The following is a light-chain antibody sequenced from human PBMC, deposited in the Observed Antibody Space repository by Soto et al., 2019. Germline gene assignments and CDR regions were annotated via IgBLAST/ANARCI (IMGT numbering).Light chain of an antibody. CDR3: QQYSSGSLYT. J-gene: IGKJ2*01. CDR2: GAY. Sequence: EIVMTQSQATLSASPGERATLSCRSSQSVGNNLAWYQQKPGQDPRLLMYGAYTRATAIPARFSGSGSGTEFTLTISSLQYEYFAVYYCQQYSSGSLYTVGQGTKLEIK. V-gene: IGKV3-15*01. CDR1: QSVGNN.